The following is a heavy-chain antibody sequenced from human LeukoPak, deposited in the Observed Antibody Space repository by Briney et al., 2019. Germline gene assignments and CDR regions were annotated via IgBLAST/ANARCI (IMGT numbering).Heavy chain of an antibody. CDR3: ARAYYYDSSGYYYAFDY. CDR1: GFTFSSYS. V-gene: IGHV3-21*01. J-gene: IGHJ4*02. D-gene: IGHD3-22*01. Sequence: GGSLRLSCAASGFTFSSYSMNWVRQAPGKGLEWVSSISSSSSYIYYADSVKGRFTISRDNAKNSLYLQMNSLRAEDTAVYYCARAYYYDSSGYYYAFDYWGQGTLVTVSS. CDR2: ISSSSSYI.